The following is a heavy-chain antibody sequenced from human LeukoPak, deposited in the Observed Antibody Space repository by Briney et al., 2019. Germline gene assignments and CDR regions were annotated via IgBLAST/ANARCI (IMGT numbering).Heavy chain of an antibody. Sequence: GGSLRLSCAASGFTFSSYGMNWVRQAPGKGLEWVSGISGSGAGTFGTTSYAGSVKGRFTISRDNSKNTLYLQMNSLRAEDTAIYYCAKDAVYCSSTSCPNPYYYYYGMDVWGQGTTVTVSS. J-gene: IGHJ6*02. CDR2: ISGSGAGTFGTT. CDR1: GFTFSSYG. V-gene: IGHV3-23*01. CDR3: AKDAVYCSSTSCPNPYYYYYGMDV. D-gene: IGHD2-2*01.